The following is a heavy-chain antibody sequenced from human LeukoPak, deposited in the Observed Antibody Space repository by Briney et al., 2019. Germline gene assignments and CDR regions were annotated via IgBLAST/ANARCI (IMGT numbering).Heavy chain of an antibody. CDR1: GYTFTGYY. V-gene: IGHV1-2*06. CDR2: INPNSGGT. D-gene: IGHD2-2*01. Sequence: ASVKVSCEASGYTFTGYYMHWVRQAPGQGLEWMGRINPNSGGTNYAQKFQGRVTMTRDTSISTAYMELSRLRSDDTAVYYCARVPPPAGDYYYYGMDVWGQGTTVTVSS. J-gene: IGHJ6*02. CDR3: ARVPPPAGDYYYYGMDV.